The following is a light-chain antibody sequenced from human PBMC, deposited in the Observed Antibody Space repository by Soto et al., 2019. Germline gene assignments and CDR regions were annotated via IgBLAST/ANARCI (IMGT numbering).Light chain of an antibody. V-gene: IGKV3-15*01. CDR2: GAS. J-gene: IGKJ2*01. CDR3: QQYDNWPPYT. Sequence: EIVMTQSPATLSVSPGERANLSCRASQSVGSNLAWYQQKPGQAPRLLIYGASTRATGIPARFSGSGSGTEFTLTISSLQSEDFAVYYCQQYDNWPPYTFGQGTKLEIK. CDR1: QSVGSN.